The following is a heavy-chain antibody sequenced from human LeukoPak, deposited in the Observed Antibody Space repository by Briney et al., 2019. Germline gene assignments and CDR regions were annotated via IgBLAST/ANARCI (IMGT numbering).Heavy chain of an antibody. Sequence: ASVKVSCKASGYTFTSYGMSWVRQAPGQGLEWMGWIRASNGDTNYAQKFQGRVTMTTDTFTTTAYMELRSLRSDDTAVYYCATHNPTQAFDYWGQGTLVTVSS. CDR2: IRASNGDT. CDR3: ATHNPTQAFDY. V-gene: IGHV1-18*01. J-gene: IGHJ4*02. D-gene: IGHD1-14*01. CDR1: GYTFTSYG.